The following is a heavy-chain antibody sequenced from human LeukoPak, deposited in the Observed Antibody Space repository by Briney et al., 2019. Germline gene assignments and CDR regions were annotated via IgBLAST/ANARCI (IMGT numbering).Heavy chain of an antibody. Sequence: SETLSLTCAVYGGSFSGYYWSWIRQPPGKGLEWIGEINHSGSTNYNPSLKSRVTISVDTSKNQFSLKLSSVTAADTAVYYCAKTDAVVPYFDYWGQGTLVTVSS. J-gene: IGHJ4*02. CDR2: INHSGST. CDR1: GGSFSGYY. CDR3: AKTDAVVPYFDY. V-gene: IGHV4-34*01. D-gene: IGHD3-22*01.